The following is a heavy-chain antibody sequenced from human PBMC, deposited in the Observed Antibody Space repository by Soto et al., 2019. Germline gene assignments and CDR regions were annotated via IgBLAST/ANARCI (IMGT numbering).Heavy chain of an antibody. CDR1: GGSFXGYY. D-gene: IGHD5-12*01. CDR2: INHSGST. Sequence: PSETLSLTCAVYGGSFXGYYWSWIRQPPGKGLEWIGEINHSGSTNYNPSLKSRVTMTRDTSTSTVYMELSSLRSEDTAVYYCARGAYSSGDAFDIWGQGTMVTVSS. J-gene: IGHJ3*02. CDR3: ARGAYSSGDAFDI. V-gene: IGHV4-34*01.